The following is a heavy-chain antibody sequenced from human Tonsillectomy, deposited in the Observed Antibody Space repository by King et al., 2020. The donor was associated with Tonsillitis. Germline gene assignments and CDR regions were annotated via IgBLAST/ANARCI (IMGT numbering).Heavy chain of an antibody. V-gene: IGHV1-18*01. CDR3: ARDADYDFWSGYFTNWFDP. CDR2: ISAYNGNT. D-gene: IGHD3-3*01. Sequence: QLVQSGAEVKKPGASVKVSCKASGYTFTSYGSSWVRQAPGQGLEWMGWISAYNGNTNYAQKLQGRVTMTTDTSTSTAYMELRSLRSDDTAVYYCARDADYDFWSGYFTNWFDPWGQGTLVTVSS. CDR1: GYTFTSYG. J-gene: IGHJ5*02.